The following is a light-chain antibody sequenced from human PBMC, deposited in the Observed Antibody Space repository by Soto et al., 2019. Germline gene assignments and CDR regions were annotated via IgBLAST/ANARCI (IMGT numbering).Light chain of an antibody. J-gene: IGLJ2*01. V-gene: IGLV2-23*01. Sequence: QSALTQPASVSGSPGQSITISCTGTSSDVGSYELVSWYQQHPGKAPKLMIYEGRKRPSGVSNRFSGSKSGNTSSLTISGLQAEDEADYYCCSYAGYSTSVFGGGTKVTVL. CDR2: EGR. CDR3: CSYAGYSTSV. CDR1: SSDVGSYEL.